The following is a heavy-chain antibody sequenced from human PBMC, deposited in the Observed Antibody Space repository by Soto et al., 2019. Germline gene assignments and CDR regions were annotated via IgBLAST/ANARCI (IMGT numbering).Heavy chain of an antibody. D-gene: IGHD3-3*01. CDR3: ALSFDFWICSYYYGIGV. Sequence: VKVSCKASGGSCSSYDISWVRQAPGQGLEWMGGIIPIFGTANYAQKFQGRVTITADKSTSTAYMELSSLRSEYTAVYYCALSFDFWICSYYYGIGVCGQVTTVIVSS. J-gene: IGHJ6*02. CDR2: IIPIFGTA. CDR1: GGSCSSYD. V-gene: IGHV1-69*06.